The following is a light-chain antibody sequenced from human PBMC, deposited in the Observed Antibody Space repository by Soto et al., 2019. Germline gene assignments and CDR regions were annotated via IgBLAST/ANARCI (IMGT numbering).Light chain of an antibody. Sequence: QSALTQPPSASGSPGQSVTISCTGTSSDVGGYNYVSWYQHHPGKAPKLMIYEVSKRPSGVPDRFSGSKSGNTASQTVSGLQAEYEADYYCSSYAGSNTVVFGGGTKLTVL. CDR1: SSDVGGYNY. CDR2: EVS. J-gene: IGLJ2*01. CDR3: SSYAGSNTVV. V-gene: IGLV2-8*01.